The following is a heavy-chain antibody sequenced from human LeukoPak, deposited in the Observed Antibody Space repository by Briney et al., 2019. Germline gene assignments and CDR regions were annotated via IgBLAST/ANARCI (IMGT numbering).Heavy chain of an antibody. V-gene: IGHV3-9*01. D-gene: IGHD2/OR15-2a*01. CDR1: GFTFSSYS. J-gene: IGHJ3*01. Sequence: GGSLRLSCAASGFTFSSYSMNWVRQAPGKGLEWVSVVSSNSGTIDYVDSVKGRFTISRDNAKNSLYLQMNSLRVEDTALYYCARIGHGLDVWGQGTMVTVSS. CDR2: VSSNSGTI. CDR3: ARIGHGLDV.